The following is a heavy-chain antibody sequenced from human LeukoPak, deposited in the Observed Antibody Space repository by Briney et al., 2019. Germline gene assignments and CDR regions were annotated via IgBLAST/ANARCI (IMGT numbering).Heavy chain of an antibody. D-gene: IGHD3-16*02. Sequence: GGSLRLSCAASGFTFSSYAMSWVRQAPGKGLEWVSAISGSGGSTYYADSVKGRFPISRDNSKTTLYLQMNSLRAEDTAVYYCAKDPYDYVWGSYPNWFDPWGQGTLVTVSS. V-gene: IGHV3-23*01. CDR2: ISGSGGST. CDR3: AKDPYDYVWGSYPNWFDP. J-gene: IGHJ5*02. CDR1: GFTFSSYA.